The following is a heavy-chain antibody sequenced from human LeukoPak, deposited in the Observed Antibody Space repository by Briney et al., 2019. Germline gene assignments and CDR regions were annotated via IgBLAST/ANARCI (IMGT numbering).Heavy chain of an antibody. CDR3: AKSLGGYNTGDYYYYGMDV. V-gene: IGHV3-30*18. CDR1: GFTFNNYG. CDR2: ISSDGTQK. J-gene: IGHJ6*02. D-gene: IGHD5-24*01. Sequence: PGGSLRLSCAASGFTFNNYGMHWVRQAPGKGLEWVAVISSDGTQKYYADSVKGRVTISRDDFKKTVYLQMNSLRGEGTAVYYCAKSLGGYNTGDYYYYGMDVWGQGTTVSVSS.